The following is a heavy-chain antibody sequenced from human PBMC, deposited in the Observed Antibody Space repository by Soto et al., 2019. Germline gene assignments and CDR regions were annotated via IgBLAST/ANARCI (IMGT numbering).Heavy chain of an antibody. CDR3: ALRSMAVVPEY. J-gene: IGHJ4*02. CDR2: LYYGRSA. Sequence: QVQLQESGPGLVKPAETLSLTGAVSGDSISSYYCMWIRQPPGKGLESIGYLYYGRSANYNPSLKSRVTLSVDTSTNQCSLTLSSMTAADTAVYYCALRSMAVVPEYWGQGTLVTVSS. CDR1: GDSISSYY. D-gene: IGHD3-22*01. V-gene: IGHV4-59*01.